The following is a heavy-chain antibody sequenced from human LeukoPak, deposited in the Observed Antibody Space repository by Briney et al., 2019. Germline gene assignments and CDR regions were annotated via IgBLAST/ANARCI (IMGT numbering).Heavy chain of an antibody. CDR3: AHSEQTTNWRLFDC. CDR1: GFSLNTSGVG. J-gene: IGHJ4*02. CDR2: NYWDDDN. D-gene: IGHD1-1*01. Sequence: SGPTLVKPTQTLTLTCTFSGFSLNTSGVGVGWIRQPPGKALEWLAVNYWDDDNRYSPPLKSRLTLTKHTSKNQVVLTMTNMDLVDTATYYCAHSEQTTNWRLFDCWGQGTLVTVSS. V-gene: IGHV2-5*02.